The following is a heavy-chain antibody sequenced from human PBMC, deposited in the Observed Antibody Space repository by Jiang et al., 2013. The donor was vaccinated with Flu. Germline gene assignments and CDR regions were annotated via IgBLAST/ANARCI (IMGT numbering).Heavy chain of an antibody. Sequence: VQLLESGGGLVQPGRSLRLSCAASGFTFDDYAMHWVRQVPGKGLEWVSGISWNSGSIGYADSVKGRFTISRDNAKNSLYLQMNSLRSEDTALYYCAKGMGIAGRRDAAFDIWGQGTMV. D-gene: IGHD6-13*01. J-gene: IGHJ3*02. CDR2: ISWNSGSI. CDR1: GFTFDDYA. V-gene: IGHV3-9*01. CDR3: AKGMGIAGRRDAAFDI.